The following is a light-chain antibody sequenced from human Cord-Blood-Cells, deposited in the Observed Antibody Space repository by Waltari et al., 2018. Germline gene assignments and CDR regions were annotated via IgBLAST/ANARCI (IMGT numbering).Light chain of an antibody. V-gene: IGKV1-5*03. Sequence: DIQMTQSPSTLSASVGDSVTITCRASQSISSWLAWYQQKPGKAPKLLIYKASSLESGVTSRFSGSGSGTEFTLTISSLQPDDFATYYCQQYNSYSYTFGQGTKLEIK. CDR3: QQYNSYSYT. CDR1: QSISSW. CDR2: KAS. J-gene: IGKJ2*01.